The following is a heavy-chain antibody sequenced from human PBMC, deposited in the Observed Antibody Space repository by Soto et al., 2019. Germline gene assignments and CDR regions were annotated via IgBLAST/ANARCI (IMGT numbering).Heavy chain of an antibody. Sequence: SVKVSCKASGGTFNSYAISWVRPAPGQGLAWMGGIIPIFGTANYAQKFQGRVTITADDYTSTAYMELSSLKSEDTAVYYCAKVRDPFDILTGYDPPSSRMDVWGQGTTVTVSS. CDR2: IIPIFGTA. CDR1: GGTFNSYA. D-gene: IGHD3-9*01. CDR3: AKVRDPFDILTGYDPPSSRMDV. J-gene: IGHJ6*02. V-gene: IGHV1-69*13.